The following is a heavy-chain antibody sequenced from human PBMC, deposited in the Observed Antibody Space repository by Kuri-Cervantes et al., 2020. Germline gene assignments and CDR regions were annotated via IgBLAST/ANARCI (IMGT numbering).Heavy chain of an antibody. CDR1: RLTLKNYW. J-gene: IGHJ1*01. V-gene: IGHV3-7*01. D-gene: IGHD3-22*01. CDR3: ARDIGYQAAPVFQH. Sequence: GESLKISCAASRLTLKNYWMTWVRQAPGKGLEWVATIKPDGSEKFHADSVKGRFTISRDNSTNTLYLQMNSLRAEDTAVYYCARDIGYQAAPVFQHWGQGTLVTVSS. CDR2: IKPDGSEK.